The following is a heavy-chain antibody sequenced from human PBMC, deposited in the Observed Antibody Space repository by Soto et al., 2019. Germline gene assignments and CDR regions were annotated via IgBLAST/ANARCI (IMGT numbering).Heavy chain of an antibody. Sequence: LSLTCTVSGGSISSYYWSWIRQPPGKGLEWIGYIYYSGSTNYNPSLKSRVTISVDTSKNQFSLKLSSVTAADTAVYYCARTSEDGDYFDYWGQGTLVTVSS. CDR1: GGSISSYY. V-gene: IGHV4-59*08. J-gene: IGHJ4*02. CDR2: IYYSGST. CDR3: ARTSEDGDYFDY. D-gene: IGHD4-17*01.